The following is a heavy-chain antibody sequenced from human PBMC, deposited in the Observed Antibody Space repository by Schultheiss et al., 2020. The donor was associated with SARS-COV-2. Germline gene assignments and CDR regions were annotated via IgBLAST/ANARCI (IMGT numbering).Heavy chain of an antibody. J-gene: IGHJ6*02. CDR3: ARETSSSWHWNYYYGMDV. CDR2: IIPIFGTA. V-gene: IGHV1-69*13. D-gene: IGHD6-13*01. CDR1: GYTFTGYY. Sequence: SVKVSCKASGYTFTGYYMHWVRQAPGQGLEWMGGIIPIFGTANYAQKFQGRVTITADESTSTAYMELRSLRSDDTAVYYCARETSSSWHWNYYYGMDVWGQGTTVTVSS.